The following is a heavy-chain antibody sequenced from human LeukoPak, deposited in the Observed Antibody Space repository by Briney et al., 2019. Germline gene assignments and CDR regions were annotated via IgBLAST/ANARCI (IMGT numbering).Heavy chain of an antibody. CDR3: ARDPGVRGNYYYHYGMDV. Sequence: GRSLRLSCAASGFTFSSYAMHWVRQAPGKGLEWVAVISYDGSNKYYADSVKGRFTISRDNSKNTLYLQMNSLRAEDTAVYYCARDPGVRGNYYYHYGMDVWGQGTTVTVSS. CDR1: GFTFSSYA. D-gene: IGHD3-10*01. V-gene: IGHV3-30*04. CDR2: ISYDGSNK. J-gene: IGHJ6*02.